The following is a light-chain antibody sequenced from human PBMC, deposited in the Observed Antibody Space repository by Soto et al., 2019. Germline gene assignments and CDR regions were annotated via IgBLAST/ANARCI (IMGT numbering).Light chain of an antibody. CDR1: QTISNF. J-gene: IGKJ4*01. V-gene: IGKV1-39*01. CDR2: AAS. Sequence: DIHMTQSPSSLSASVGDRVTITCRATQTISNFLNWYQQKPGQAPKLLIYAASSLHSGVPSRFSGGYSGTDFTLTISNLQPKDFATYYCQQSYSTPITFGGGTKVEIK. CDR3: QQSYSTPIT.